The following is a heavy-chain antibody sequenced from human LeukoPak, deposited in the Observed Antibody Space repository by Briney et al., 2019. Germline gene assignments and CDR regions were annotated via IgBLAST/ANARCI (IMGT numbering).Heavy chain of an antibody. CDR3: ASTPPYSISGVAWFDP. V-gene: IGHV4-34*01. J-gene: IGHJ5*02. D-gene: IGHD6-6*01. CDR2: INHSGST. CDR1: GGSFSGYY. Sequence: SETLSLTCAVYGGSFSGYYWSWIRQPPGKGLEWIGEINHSGSTNYNPSLKSRVTISVDTSKNQFSLKLSSVTAADTAVYYCASTPPYSISGVAWFDPWGQGTLVTVSS.